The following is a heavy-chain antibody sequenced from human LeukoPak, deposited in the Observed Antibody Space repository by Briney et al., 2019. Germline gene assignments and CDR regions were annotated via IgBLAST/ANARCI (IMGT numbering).Heavy chain of an antibody. J-gene: IGHJ3*02. Sequence: GGSLRLSCAASGFTFDDYAMHWVRQAPGKGLEWVSGISWNSGSIGYADSVKGRFTISRDNADNSLYLQMSSLRVEDTAVYYCARTLWPYDAFDIWGQGTVVTVSS. V-gene: IGHV3-9*01. D-gene: IGHD2-21*01. CDR2: ISWNSGSI. CDR3: ARTLWPYDAFDI. CDR1: GFTFDDYA.